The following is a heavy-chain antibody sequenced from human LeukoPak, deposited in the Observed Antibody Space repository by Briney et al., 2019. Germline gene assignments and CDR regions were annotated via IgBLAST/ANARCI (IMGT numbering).Heavy chain of an antibody. CDR1: GGSISSRY. D-gene: IGHD6-6*01. V-gene: IGHV4-59*08. J-gene: IGHJ5*02. CDR3: ARWQYTISSGWFDP. CDR2: IYYSGGT. Sequence: SETLSLTCTLAGGSISSRYWSWIRQPPGKGLEWIGSIYYSGGTNYNPSLQGRVTISVDTSKIQFSLKLSSVTAADTAVYYCARWQYTISSGWFDPWGQGTLVTVSS.